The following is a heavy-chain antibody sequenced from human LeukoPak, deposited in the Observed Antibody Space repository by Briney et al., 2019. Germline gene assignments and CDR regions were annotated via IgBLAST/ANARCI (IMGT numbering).Heavy chain of an antibody. D-gene: IGHD3-16*01. V-gene: IGHV4-4*02. J-gene: IGHJ4*02. CDR1: GGSISSSNW. CDR3: ARVSSWGYYFDS. Sequence: SGTLSLTCAISGGSISSSNWWSWVRQPPGKGLEWIGGIYHSGSTNYSPSLKSRVTISVDKSKNQFSLKVTSVTAADTAVYYCARVSSWGYYFDSWGQGTLVTVSS. CDR2: IYHSGST.